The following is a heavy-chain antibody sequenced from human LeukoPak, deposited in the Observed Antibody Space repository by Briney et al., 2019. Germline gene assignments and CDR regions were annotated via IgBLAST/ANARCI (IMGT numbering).Heavy chain of an antibody. CDR1: GYTFTGYY. D-gene: IGHD3-3*01. CDR2: INPDSGDT. Sequence: ASVKVSCKASGYTFTGYYIHWVRQAPGQGLEWMGWINPDSGDTNYAQRFQGRATMTRDTSISTAYMELSSLRSEDTAVYYCARGPHRRTYDRDNWFDPWGQGTLVTVSS. CDR3: ARGPHRRTYDRDNWFDP. J-gene: IGHJ5*02. V-gene: IGHV1-2*02.